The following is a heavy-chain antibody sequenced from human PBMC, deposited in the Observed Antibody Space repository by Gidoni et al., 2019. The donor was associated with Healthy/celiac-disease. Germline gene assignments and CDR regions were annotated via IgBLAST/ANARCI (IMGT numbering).Heavy chain of an antibody. D-gene: IGHD4-17*01. CDR3: ARDLGGYDPYGDYAEKSI. V-gene: IGHV3-7*04. Sequence: EVQLVESGGGLVQPGGSLRLSCAASGFTFSSYWLSWVRQAPGKGLEWVANIKQDGSEKYYVDSVKGRFTISRDNAKNSLYLQMNSLRAEDTAVYYCARDLGGYDPYGDYAEKSIWGQGTLVTVSS. J-gene: IGHJ4*02. CDR1: GFTFSSYW. CDR2: IKQDGSEK.